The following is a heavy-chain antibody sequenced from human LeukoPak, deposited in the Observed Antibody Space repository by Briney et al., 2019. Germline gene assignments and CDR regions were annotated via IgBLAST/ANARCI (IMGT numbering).Heavy chain of an antibody. CDR1: GYTFTGYY. Sequence: AASVKVSCKASGYTFTGYYMHWVRQAPGQGLEWMGWINPNSGGTNYAQKLQGRVTMTTDTSTSTAYMELRSLRSDDTAVYYCARGLGWVTSIWDYYYYMDVWGKGTTVTVSS. CDR2: INPNSGGT. D-gene: IGHD3-16*01. J-gene: IGHJ6*03. V-gene: IGHV1-2*02. CDR3: ARGLGWVTSIWDYYYYMDV.